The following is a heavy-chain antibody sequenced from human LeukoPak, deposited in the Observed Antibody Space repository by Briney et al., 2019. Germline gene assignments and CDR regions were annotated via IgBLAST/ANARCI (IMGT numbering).Heavy chain of an antibody. Sequence: ASVKVSCKASGYTFTSYAMHWVRQAPGQRLEWMGWINAGNGNTKYSQKFQGRVTITRDTSASTAYMELSSLRSEDTAVYYRARERLTHSNWFDPWGQGTLVTVSS. CDR3: ARERLTHSNWFDP. J-gene: IGHJ5*02. CDR2: INAGNGNT. CDR1: GYTFTSYA. V-gene: IGHV1-3*01.